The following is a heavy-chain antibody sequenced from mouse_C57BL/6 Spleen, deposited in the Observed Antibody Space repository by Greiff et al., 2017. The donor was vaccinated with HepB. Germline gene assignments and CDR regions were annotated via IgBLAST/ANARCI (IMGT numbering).Heavy chain of an antibody. D-gene: IGHD1-1*02. V-gene: IGHV1-64*01. J-gene: IGHJ3*01. CDR3: ARRDGVSVFFAY. Sequence: QVQLQQPGAELVKPGASVKLSCKASGYTFTSYWMHWVKQRPGQGLEWIGMIHPNSGSTNYNEKFKSKATLTVDKSSSTAYMQLSSLTSEDSAVYYCARRDGVSVFFAYWGQGTLVTVSA. CDR1: GYTFTSYW. CDR2: IHPNSGST.